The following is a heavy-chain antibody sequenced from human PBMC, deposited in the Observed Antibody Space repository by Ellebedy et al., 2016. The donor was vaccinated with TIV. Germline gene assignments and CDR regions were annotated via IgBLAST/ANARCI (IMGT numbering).Heavy chain of an antibody. CDR1: GYTFTGYY. CDR3: ATRTTMVRGAHAYYYYGMDV. CDR2: INPNSGGT. D-gene: IGHD3-10*01. Sequence: ASVKVSCKASGYTFTGYYMHWVRQAPGQGLEWMGWINPNSGGTNYAQKFQGRVTMTRDTSISTAYMELSRLRSDDTAVYYCATRTTMVRGAHAYYYYGMDVWGQGTTVTVS. V-gene: IGHV1-2*02. J-gene: IGHJ6*02.